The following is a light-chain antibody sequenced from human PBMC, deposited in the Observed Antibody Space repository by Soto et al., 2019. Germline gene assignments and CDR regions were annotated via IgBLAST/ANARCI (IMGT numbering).Light chain of an antibody. CDR3: SSYTSSSLYV. Sequence: QSVLTQPASVSGSPGQSITISCTGTSSDVGGYNYVSWYQQHPGKAPKLMIYYVSNRTSGVSNRFSGSKSGNTASLTISGLQAEDEADYYCSSYTSSSLYVFGTGTKVTVL. V-gene: IGLV2-14*01. CDR1: SSDVGGYNY. CDR2: YVS. J-gene: IGLJ1*01.